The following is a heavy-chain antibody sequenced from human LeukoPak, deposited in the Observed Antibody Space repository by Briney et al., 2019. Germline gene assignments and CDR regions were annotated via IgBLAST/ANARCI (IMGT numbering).Heavy chain of an antibody. CDR3: ARDRAWYGESDY. V-gene: IGHV4-61*02. CDR1: GGSISSGSYY. Sequence: SETLSLTCTVSGGSISSGSYYWSWIRQPAWKGLEWIGRIYTSGSTNYNPSLKSRVTISVDTSKNQFSLKLSSVTAADTAVYYCARDRAWYGESDYWGQGTLVTVSS. CDR2: IYTSGST. D-gene: IGHD4-17*01. J-gene: IGHJ4*02.